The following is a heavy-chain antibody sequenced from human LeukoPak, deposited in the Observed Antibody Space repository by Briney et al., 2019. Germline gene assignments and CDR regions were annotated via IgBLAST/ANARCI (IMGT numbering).Heavy chain of an antibody. CDR2: NSAYNGNT. CDR3: ARDRAMVRGVIITFPPDY. V-gene: IGHV1-18*01. CDR1: GYTFTSYG. D-gene: IGHD3-10*01. J-gene: IGHJ4*02. Sequence: ASVKVSCKASGYTFTSYGISWVRQAPGQGLEWRGWNSAYNGNTNYAQKPQGRVTMTTDTSTSTAYMELRSLRSDDTAVYYCARDRAMVRGVIITFPPDYWGQGTLVTVSS.